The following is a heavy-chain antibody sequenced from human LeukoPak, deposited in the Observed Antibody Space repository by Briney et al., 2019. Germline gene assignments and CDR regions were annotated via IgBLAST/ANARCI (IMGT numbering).Heavy chain of an antibody. V-gene: IGHV4-39*01. Sequence: SETLSLTCSVSGDSISSSSYYWGWIRQPPGKGLEWIGSIYYTGSTYYSPSLKSRVTISVDTSNNQFSLKLSSVTAADTAVYYCARRLRAYAYVFDYWGQGTMVTVSS. CDR3: ARRLRAYAYVFDY. CDR2: IYYTGST. D-gene: IGHD3-10*02. CDR1: GDSISSSSYY. J-gene: IGHJ4*02.